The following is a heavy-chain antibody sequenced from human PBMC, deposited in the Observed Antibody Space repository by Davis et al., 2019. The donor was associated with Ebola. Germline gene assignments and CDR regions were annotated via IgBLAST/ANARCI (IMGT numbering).Heavy chain of an antibody. CDR2: ISSSSSYI. Sequence: GGSLRLSCAASGFTFSSYSMNWVRQAPGKGLEWVSSISSSSSYIYYADSVKGRFTISRDNAKNSLYLQMNSLRDEDTAVYYCARDAQWSLVVYAHDAFDIWGQGTMVTVSS. V-gene: IGHV3-21*01. J-gene: IGHJ3*02. D-gene: IGHD2-8*02. CDR3: ARDAQWSLVVYAHDAFDI. CDR1: GFTFSSYS.